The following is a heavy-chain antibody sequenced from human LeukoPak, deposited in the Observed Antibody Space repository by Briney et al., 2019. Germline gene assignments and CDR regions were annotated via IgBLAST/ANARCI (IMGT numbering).Heavy chain of an antibody. D-gene: IGHD7-27*01. Sequence: QPGGSLRLSCAASGFTFSSYAMHWVRQAPGKGLEYVSAISSNGGSTYYANSVKGRFTISRDNSKNTLYLQMGSLRAEDMAVYYCAKLTGDLGFDYWGQGTLVTVSS. J-gene: IGHJ4*02. CDR1: GFTFSSYA. CDR2: ISSNGGST. CDR3: AKLTGDLGFDY. V-gene: IGHV3-64*01.